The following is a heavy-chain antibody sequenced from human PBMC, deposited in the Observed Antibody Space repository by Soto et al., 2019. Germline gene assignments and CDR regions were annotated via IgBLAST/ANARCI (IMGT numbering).Heavy chain of an antibody. D-gene: IGHD3-3*01. CDR3: ARGPRFLEWLFPSNYYYGMDV. CDR1: GGSFSGYY. J-gene: IGHJ6*02. V-gene: IGHV4-34*01. CDR2: INHSGST. Sequence: SETLSLTCAVYGGSFSGYYWSWIRQPPGKGLEWIGEINHSGSTNYNPSLKSRVTISVDTSKNQFSLKLSSVTAADTAVYHCARGPRFLEWLFPSNYYYGMDVWGQGTTVTAP.